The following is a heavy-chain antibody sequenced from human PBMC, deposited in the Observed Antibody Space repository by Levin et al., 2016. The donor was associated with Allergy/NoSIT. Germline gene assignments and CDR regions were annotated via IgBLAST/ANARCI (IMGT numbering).Heavy chain of an antibody. V-gene: IGHV4-59*12. D-gene: IGHD6-19*01. CDR2: IYYSGST. J-gene: IGHJ4*02. CDR3: ARGGKGRRLAGHAYYFDY. Sequence: WIRQPPGKGLEWIGYIYYSGSTNYNPSLKSRVTISVDTSKNQFSLKLSSVTAADTAVYYCARGGKGRRLAGHAYYFDYWGQGTLVTVSS.